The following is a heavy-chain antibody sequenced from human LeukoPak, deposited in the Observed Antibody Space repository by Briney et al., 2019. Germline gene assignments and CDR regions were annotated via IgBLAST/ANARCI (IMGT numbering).Heavy chain of an antibody. D-gene: IGHD5-18*01. V-gene: IGHV3-23*01. CDR1: GFTFSSYA. Sequence: GGSLRLSCAASGFTFSSYAMSWVRQTPGKGLEWVSAISGSGGSTYYADSVKGRFTISRDNSKNTLYLQMNSLRAEDTAVYYCAKPRYSYGSEIYGMDVWGQGTTVTVSS. CDR2: ISGSGGST. CDR3: AKPRYSYGSEIYGMDV. J-gene: IGHJ6*02.